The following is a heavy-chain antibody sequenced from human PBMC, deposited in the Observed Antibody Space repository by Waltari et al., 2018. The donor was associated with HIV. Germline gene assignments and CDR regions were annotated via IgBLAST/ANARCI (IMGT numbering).Heavy chain of an antibody. V-gene: IGHV4-4*02. CDR2: IYHSGST. D-gene: IGHD1-7*01. CDR1: GGSISSSNW. Sequence: QVQLQESGPGLVKPSGTLSLTCAVSGGSISSSNWWSWVRQPPGKGLEWIGEIYHSGSTNYNPSRKSRVTISVDKSKNQFSLKLSSVTAADTAVYYCATGGTGTKIYYYYYGMDVWGQGTTVTVSS. CDR3: ATGGTGTKIYYYYYGMDV. J-gene: IGHJ6*02.